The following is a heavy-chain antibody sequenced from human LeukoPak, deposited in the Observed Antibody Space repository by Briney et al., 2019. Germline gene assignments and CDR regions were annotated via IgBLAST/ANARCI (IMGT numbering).Heavy chain of an antibody. J-gene: IGHJ1*01. V-gene: IGHV4-61*02. CDR1: GGSISSGSYY. CDR2: IYTSGST. D-gene: IGHD6-13*01. CDR3: ARRGAQQLGPQEH. Sequence: PSQTLSLTCTVSGGSISSGSYYWSWIRQPAGKGLEWIGRIYTSGSTNYNPSLKSRVTISVDTSKNQFSLKLSSVTAADTAVYYCARRGAQQLGPQEHWGQGTLVTVSS.